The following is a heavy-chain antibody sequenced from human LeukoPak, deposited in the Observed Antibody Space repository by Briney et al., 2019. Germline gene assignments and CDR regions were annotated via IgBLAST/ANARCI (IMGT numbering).Heavy chain of an antibody. V-gene: IGHV3-7*01. J-gene: IGHJ4*02. CDR1: GLTFSDYW. Sequence: ETGGSLRLSCAASGLTFSDYWMSWVRQAPGKGLEWVANIKPDGGHQNYVDSVKGRFTISRDNSKNTLYLQMNSLRAEDTAVYYCARDSKGVGYGWVYWGQGTLVTVSS. D-gene: IGHD5-18*01. CDR3: ARDSKGVGYGWVY. CDR2: IKPDGGHQ.